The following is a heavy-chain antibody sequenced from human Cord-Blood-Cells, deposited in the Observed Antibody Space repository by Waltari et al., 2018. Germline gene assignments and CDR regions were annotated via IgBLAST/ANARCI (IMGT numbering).Heavy chain of an antibody. Sequence: QVQLVQSGAEVKKPGASVKVSCKASGYTFTSYAMHWVRQAPGQRLEWMGWINAGNGNTKYAQKFQGRVTITRETSASTAYMELSSLRSEDTAVYYCAREVGSRYYDILTGYYYYYYGMDVWGQGTMVTVSS. D-gene: IGHD3-9*01. V-gene: IGHV1-3*01. CDR1: GYTFTSYA. J-gene: IGHJ6*02. CDR3: AREVGSRYYDILTGYYYYYYGMDV. CDR2: INAGNGNT.